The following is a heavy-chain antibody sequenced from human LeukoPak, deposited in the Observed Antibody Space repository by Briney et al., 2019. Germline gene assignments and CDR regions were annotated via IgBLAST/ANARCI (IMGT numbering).Heavy chain of an antibody. CDR2: ISPSGGST. CDR3: ASGNCDGDCYYDY. CDR1: GYTFTTYY. D-gene: IGHD2-21*02. J-gene: IGHJ4*02. Sequence: ASVKVSCKASGYTFTTYYTHWVRQAPGQGLEWMGMISPSGGSTTYSQKFQGRVTMTRDTSTGTVYMELSSLRSEDTAVYYCASGNCDGDCYYDYWGQGTLVTVSS. V-gene: IGHV1-46*01.